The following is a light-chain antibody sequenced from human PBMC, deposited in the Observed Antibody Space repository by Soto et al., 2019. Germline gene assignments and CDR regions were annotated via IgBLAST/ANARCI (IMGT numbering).Light chain of an antibody. J-gene: IGKJ5*01. Sequence: EIVLTQSPATLSSSPGERATLSCRASQSVSSSLAWYQQKPGQAPRLLIYGASNRAGGIPARFSGSGSGTDFPLTSSSLEPEDFAVYYCQQRSNWPVTFGQGTRLEIK. CDR1: QSVSSS. V-gene: IGKV3-11*01. CDR3: QQRSNWPVT. CDR2: GAS.